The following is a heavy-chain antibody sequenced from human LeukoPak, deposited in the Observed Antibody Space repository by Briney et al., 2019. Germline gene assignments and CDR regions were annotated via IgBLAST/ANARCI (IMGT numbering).Heavy chain of an antibody. CDR1: GFTFSSYA. V-gene: IGHV3-30-3*01. Sequence: GGSLRLSCAASGFTFSSYAMHWVRQAPGKGLEWVAVISYDGSNKYYADSVKGRFTISRDNSKNTLYLQMNSLRAEDTAVYYCARGPYSSSSDRETYYYYYYMDVWGKGTTVTVSS. D-gene: IGHD6-6*01. CDR3: ARGPYSSSSDRETYYYYYYMDV. J-gene: IGHJ6*03. CDR2: ISYDGSNK.